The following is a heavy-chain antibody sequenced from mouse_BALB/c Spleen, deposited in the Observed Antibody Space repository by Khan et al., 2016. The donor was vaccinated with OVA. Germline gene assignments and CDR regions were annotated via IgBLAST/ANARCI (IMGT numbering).Heavy chain of an antibody. Sequence: QVQLKQSGAEQAKPGASVKMSCKTSGYTFSSYWMHWVKQRPGQGLEWIGYINPTSGYTEYNEKFKDKATLSADKSSSTAYMQLTSLTSEDSAVYYCARDRIAYWGQGTTLTVSS. CDR1: GYTFSSYW. V-gene: IGHV1-7*01. CDR2: INPTSGYT. J-gene: IGHJ2*01. CDR3: ARDRIAY.